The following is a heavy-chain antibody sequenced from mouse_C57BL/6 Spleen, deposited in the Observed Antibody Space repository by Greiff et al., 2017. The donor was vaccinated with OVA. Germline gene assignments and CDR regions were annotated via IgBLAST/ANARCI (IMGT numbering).Heavy chain of an antibody. CDR2: IDPSDSYT. Sequence: VQLQQPGAELVRPGTSVKLSCKASGYTFTSYWMHWVKQRPGQGLEWIGVIDPSDSYTNYNQKFKGKATLTVDTSSSTAYMPLSSLTSEDSAVDYCAREGSRNLLLRYFDYWGQGTTLTVSS. CDR1: GYTFTSYW. D-gene: IGHD1-1*01. CDR3: AREGSRNLLLRYFDY. V-gene: IGHV1-59*01. J-gene: IGHJ2*01.